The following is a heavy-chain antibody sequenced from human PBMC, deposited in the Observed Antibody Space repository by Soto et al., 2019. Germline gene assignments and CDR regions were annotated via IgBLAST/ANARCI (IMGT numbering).Heavy chain of an antibody. CDR3: ARVPSTPAPHYYYGMDV. D-gene: IGHD2-2*01. Sequence: SETLSLTCTVSGGSISSGDYYWSWIRHHPGKGLEWIGYIYYSGITYYNPSLKSRVTISVDTSKNQFSLKLSSVTAADTAVYYCARVPSTPAPHYYYGMDVWGQGTTVTVSS. V-gene: IGHV4-31*03. CDR2: IYYSGIT. CDR1: GGSISSGDYY. J-gene: IGHJ6*02.